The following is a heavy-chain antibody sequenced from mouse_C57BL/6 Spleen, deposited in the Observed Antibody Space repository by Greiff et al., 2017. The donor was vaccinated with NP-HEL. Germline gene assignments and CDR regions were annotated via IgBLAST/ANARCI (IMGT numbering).Heavy chain of an antibody. Sequence: VQLQQSGPELVKPGASVKISCKASGYAFSSSWMTWVKQRPGQGLEWIGRIYPGGGGTNYNGKFKGKATLTADKSSSTAYMQLSSLTSEYSAVYVCARESDDGYDGAMDYWGQGTSVTVSS. D-gene: IGHD2-2*01. J-gene: IGHJ4*01. CDR1: GYAFSSSW. V-gene: IGHV1-82*01. CDR2: IYPGGGGT. CDR3: ARESDDGYDGAMDY.